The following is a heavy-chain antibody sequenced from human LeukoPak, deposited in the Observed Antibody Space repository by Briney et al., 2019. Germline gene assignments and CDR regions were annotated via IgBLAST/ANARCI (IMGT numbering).Heavy chain of an antibody. CDR3: AERRLGELSPENY. J-gene: IGHJ4*02. D-gene: IGHD3-16*02. CDR1: GFTFSSYG. V-gene: IGHV3-33*06. CDR2: IWYDGSNK. Sequence: GGSLRLSCAASGFTFSSYGMHWVRQAPGKGLEWVAVIWYDGSNKYYADSVKGRFTISRDNSKNTLYLQMNSLRAEDTAVYYCAERRLGELSPENYWGQGTLVTVSS.